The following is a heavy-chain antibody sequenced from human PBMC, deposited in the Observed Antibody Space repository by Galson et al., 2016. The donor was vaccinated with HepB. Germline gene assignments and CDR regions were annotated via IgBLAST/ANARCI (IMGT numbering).Heavy chain of an antibody. V-gene: IGHV3-21*01. CDR2: ITGSSSYM. CDR3: ARSYSSAWFELYYFDF. D-gene: IGHD6-19*01. J-gene: IGHJ4*02. CDR1: GFTFSSYA. Sequence: SLRLSCAASGFTFSSYALNWVRQAPGKGLEWVSTITGSSSYMYYADSVKGRFTISRDNAKDSLYLQMNSLGAEDTAVYYCARSYSSAWFELYYFDFWGQGALVTVSS.